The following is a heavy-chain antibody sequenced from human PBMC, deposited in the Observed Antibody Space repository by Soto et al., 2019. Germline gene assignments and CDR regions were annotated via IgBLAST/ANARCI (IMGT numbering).Heavy chain of an antibody. Sequence: QVQLVQSGAEVKKPGSSVKVSCKASGGTFSSYTISWVRQAPGQGLEWMGRLIPILGIANYAQKFHGRVTITADKSTSTAYMELSSLRSEDTAVYYRASPGDNWNDWGLAWGQGTLVTVSS. J-gene: IGHJ5*02. D-gene: IGHD1-20*01. CDR3: ASPGDNWNDWGLA. CDR2: LIPILGIA. CDR1: GGTFSSYT. V-gene: IGHV1-69*02.